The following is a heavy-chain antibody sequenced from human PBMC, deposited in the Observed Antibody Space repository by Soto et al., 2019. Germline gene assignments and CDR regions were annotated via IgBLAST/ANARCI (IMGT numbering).Heavy chain of an antibody. CDR3: TTDVHHSSFGD. J-gene: IGHJ4*02. D-gene: IGHD2-21*01. V-gene: IGHV3-15*07. CDR2: IKYRTHGGTT. CDR1: GFTFSNAY. Sequence: EVQLLESGGGLVKPGGSLRLSCAASGFTFSNAYMNWVRQAPGKGLEWVGRIKYRTHGGTTDFAAPVKGRFTISRDDSKNTLYLQMNSLETEDTAVYYCTTDVHHSSFGDWGKGTLVTVSS.